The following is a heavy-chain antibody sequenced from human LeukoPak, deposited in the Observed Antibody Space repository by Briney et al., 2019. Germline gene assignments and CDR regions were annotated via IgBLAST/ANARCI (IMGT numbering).Heavy chain of an antibody. J-gene: IGHJ6*02. CDR1: GFTFDDYA. V-gene: IGHV3-43*02. CDR3: AKVDCSGGSCYWDYYYYGMDV. Sequence: YPGGSLRLSCAASGFTFDDYAMHWVRHAPGKGLEWVSLISGDGGSTYYAGSVKGRFAISRDNSKNSLYLQMNSLRTEDTALYYCAKVDCSGGSCYWDYYYYGMDVWGQGTTVTVSS. D-gene: IGHD2-15*01. CDR2: ISGDGGST.